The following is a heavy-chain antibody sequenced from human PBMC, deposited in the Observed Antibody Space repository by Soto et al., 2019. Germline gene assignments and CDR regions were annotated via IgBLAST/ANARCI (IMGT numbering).Heavy chain of an antibody. J-gene: IGHJ4*02. CDR1: GFTFSSYG. CDR3: ARDPYVYRVAHGYFDY. D-gene: IGHD5-12*01. CDR2: IWYDGSNK. Sequence: GGSLRLSCAASGFTFSSYGMHWVRQAPGKGLEWVAVIWYDGSNKYYADSVKGRFTISRDNSKNTLYLQMNSLRAEDTAVYYCARDPYVYRVAHGYFDYRGQGTLVTVSS. V-gene: IGHV3-33*01.